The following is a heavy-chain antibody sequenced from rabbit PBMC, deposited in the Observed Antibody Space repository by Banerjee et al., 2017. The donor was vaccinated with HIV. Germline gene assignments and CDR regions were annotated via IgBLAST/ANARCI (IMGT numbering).Heavy chain of an antibody. V-gene: IGHV1S40*01. J-gene: IGHJ4*01. D-gene: IGHD6-1*01. Sequence: QSLEESGGDLVKPGASLTLTCKASGIDFSSNYYMCWVRQAPGKGLELIACIYTRSGSTYYATWAKGRFTISKTSSTTVTLQMTSLTAADTATYFCARDLGDSYWARDLWGSGTLVTVS. CDR3: ARDLGDSYWARDL. CDR2: IYTRSGST. CDR1: GIDFSSNYY.